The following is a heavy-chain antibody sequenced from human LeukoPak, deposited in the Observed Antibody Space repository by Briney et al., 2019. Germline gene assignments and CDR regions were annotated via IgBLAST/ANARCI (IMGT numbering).Heavy chain of an antibody. CDR2: MFYSGST. CDR1: GGSISSGDYF. CDR3: ARSGGDYLFDY. D-gene: IGHD2-21*02. Sequence: SETLSLTCTVSGGSISSGDYFWSWIRQPPGKGPEWIGYMFYSGSTYYNPSLRSRVSISVDTSKNQFSLKLSSMTAADAAVYYCARSGGDYLFDYWGQGTLVTVSS. V-gene: IGHV4-30-4*01. J-gene: IGHJ4*02.